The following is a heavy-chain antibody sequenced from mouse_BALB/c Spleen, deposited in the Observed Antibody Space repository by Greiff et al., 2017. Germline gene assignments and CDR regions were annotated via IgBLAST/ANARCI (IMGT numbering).Heavy chain of an antibody. Sequence: EVQLVESGGDLVKPGGSLKLSCAASGFTFSSYGMSWVRQTPDKRLEWVATISSGGSYTYYPDSVKGRFTISRDNAKNTLYLQMSSLKSEDTAMYYCARDGYVTMDYWGQGTSVTVSS. D-gene: IGHD1-2*01. CDR3: ARDGYVTMDY. CDR1: GFTFSSYG. CDR2: ISSGGSYT. V-gene: IGHV5-6*01. J-gene: IGHJ4*01.